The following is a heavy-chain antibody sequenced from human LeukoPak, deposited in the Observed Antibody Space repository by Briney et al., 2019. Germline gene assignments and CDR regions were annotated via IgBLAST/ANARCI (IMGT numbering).Heavy chain of an antibody. V-gene: IGHV1-24*01. CDR2: FDPEDGET. J-gene: IGHJ4*02. CDR3: ARDDSLARYYDSSGYYTLDY. CDR1: GYTLTELS. Sequence: ASVKVSCKVSGYTLTELSMHWVRQAPGKGLEWMGGFDPEDGETIYAQKFQGRVTMTEDTSTDTAYMELSSLRSEDTAVYYCARDDSLARYYDSSGYYTLDYWGQGTLVTVSS. D-gene: IGHD3-22*01.